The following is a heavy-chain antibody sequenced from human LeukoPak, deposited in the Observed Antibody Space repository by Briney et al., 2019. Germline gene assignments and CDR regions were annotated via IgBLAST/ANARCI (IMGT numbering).Heavy chain of an antibody. Sequence: ASVKVSCKASGYTFTSYYMHWVRQAPGQGLEWMGGIIPIFGTANYAQKFQGRVTITADESTSTAYMELSSLRSEDTAVYYCARPAFTDYVSGMDVWGQGTTVTVSS. J-gene: IGHJ6*02. CDR1: GYTFTSYY. CDR2: IIPIFGTA. D-gene: IGHD4-17*01. V-gene: IGHV1-69*13. CDR3: ARPAFTDYVSGMDV.